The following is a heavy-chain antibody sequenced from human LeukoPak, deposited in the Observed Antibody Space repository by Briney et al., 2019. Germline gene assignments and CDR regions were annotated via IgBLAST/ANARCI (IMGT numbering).Heavy chain of an antibody. Sequence: NPSETLSLTCTASGGSISSYYWSWIRQPAGKGLEWIGRIYTSGSTNYNPSLKSRVTMSVDTSKNQFSLKLSSVTAADTAVYYCARVSFGVGVVHYYYYMDVWGKGTTVTVSS. V-gene: IGHV4-4*07. CDR2: IYTSGST. CDR3: ARVSFGVGVVHYYYYMDV. CDR1: GGSISSYY. D-gene: IGHD3-3*01. J-gene: IGHJ6*03.